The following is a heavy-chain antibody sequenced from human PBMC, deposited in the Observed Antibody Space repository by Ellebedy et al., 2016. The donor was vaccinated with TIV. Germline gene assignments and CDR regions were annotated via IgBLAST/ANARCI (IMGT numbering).Heavy chain of an antibody. Sequence: GESLKISXAASGVTFSSYGMHWVRQAPGKGLEWVAVISYDGSNKYYADSVKGRFTISRDNSKNTLYLQMNSLRAEDTAVYYCARTGYSGSYLDYWGQGTLVTVSS. CDR1: GVTFSSYG. CDR2: ISYDGSNK. J-gene: IGHJ4*01. CDR3: ARTGYSGSYLDY. V-gene: IGHV3-30*03. D-gene: IGHD1-26*01.